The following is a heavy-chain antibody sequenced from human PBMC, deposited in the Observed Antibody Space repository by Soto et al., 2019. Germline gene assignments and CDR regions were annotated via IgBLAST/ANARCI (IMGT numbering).Heavy chain of an antibody. J-gene: IGHJ6*03. Sequence: SQTLSRTCAISGDSVSSNSAAWNWIRQSPSRGLEWLGRTYYRSKWYNDYAVSVKSRITINPDTSKNQFSLQLNSVTPEDTAVYYCARVGRPGAIATYDYYYYMDVWGKGTTVTVSS. CDR1: GDSVSSNSAA. V-gene: IGHV6-1*01. CDR2: TYYRSKWYN. CDR3: ARVGRPGAIATYDYYYYMDV. D-gene: IGHD3-16*02.